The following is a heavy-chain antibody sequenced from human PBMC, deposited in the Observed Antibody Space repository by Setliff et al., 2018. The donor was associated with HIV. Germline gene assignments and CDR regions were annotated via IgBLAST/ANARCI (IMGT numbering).Heavy chain of an antibody. Sequence: SVKVSCKASRSTFNSHTINWVRQAPGQGLDWMGRIIPILGVANYAQRFQGKVTITADKSTSTAYMELTSLRFEDTAVYYCARGHGDAFDIWGQGTMVTVSS. CDR1: RSTFNSHT. CDR2: IIPILGVA. V-gene: IGHV1-69*02. CDR3: ARGHGDAFDI. J-gene: IGHJ3*02.